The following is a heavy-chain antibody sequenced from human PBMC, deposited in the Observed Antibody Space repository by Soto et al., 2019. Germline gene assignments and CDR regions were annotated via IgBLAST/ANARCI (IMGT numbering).Heavy chain of an antibody. CDR1: GFSFRDYA. CDR2: ISWNSDTI. D-gene: IGHD2-15*01. Sequence: EVQLVESGGGLRQPGRSLRLSCAASGFSFRDYAMHWVRQAPGKGLEWVSSISWNSDTIVYADSVKGRFAISRDNAKDSLYLQMNGLRREDTALYYCVRDGGCSSSSCYHNWFDPWGQGTLVTVSS. V-gene: IGHV3-9*01. CDR3: VRDGGCSSSSCYHNWFDP. J-gene: IGHJ5*02.